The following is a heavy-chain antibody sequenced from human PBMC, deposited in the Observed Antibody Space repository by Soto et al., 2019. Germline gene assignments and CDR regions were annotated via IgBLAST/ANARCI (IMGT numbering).Heavy chain of an antibody. CDR3: ARLTQGGDLDY. CDR2: IYYSGST. Sequence: SETLSLTCTVSGGSISSSSYYWGWIRQPPGKGLEWIGSIYYSGSTYYNPSLKSRVTISVDTSKNQFSLKLSSVTAADTAVYYCARLTQGGDLDYWGQGTLVPSPQ. D-gene: IGHD2-21*02. J-gene: IGHJ4*02. CDR1: GGSISSSSYY. V-gene: IGHV4-39*01.